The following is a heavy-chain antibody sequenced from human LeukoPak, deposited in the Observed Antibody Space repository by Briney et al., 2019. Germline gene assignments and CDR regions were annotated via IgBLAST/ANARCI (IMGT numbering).Heavy chain of an antibody. CDR2: ISYDGSNK. Sequence: PGRSLRLSCAASGFTFSSYAMHWVRQAPGKGLEWVAVISYDGSNKYYADSVKGRFTISRDNSKNTLYLQMNSLRAEDTAVYYCARDREYCSGGSCSYSYAFDIWGQGTMVTVSS. J-gene: IGHJ3*02. CDR1: GFTFSSYA. D-gene: IGHD2-15*01. CDR3: ARDREYCSGGSCSYSYAFDI. V-gene: IGHV3-30-3*01.